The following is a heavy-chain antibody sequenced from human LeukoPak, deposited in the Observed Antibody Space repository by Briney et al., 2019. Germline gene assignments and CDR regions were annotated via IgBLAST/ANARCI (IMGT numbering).Heavy chain of an antibody. CDR2: INPNSGGT. J-gene: IGHJ4*02. Sequence: ASVKVSCKASGCTFTGYYMHWVRQAPGQGLEWMGWINPNSGGTNYAQKFQGRVTVTRDTSISTAYMELSRLRSDDTAVYYCARDRGIVVVPAAPFYWGQGTLVTVSS. D-gene: IGHD2-2*01. V-gene: IGHV1-2*02. CDR1: GCTFTGYY. CDR3: ARDRGIVVVPAAPFY.